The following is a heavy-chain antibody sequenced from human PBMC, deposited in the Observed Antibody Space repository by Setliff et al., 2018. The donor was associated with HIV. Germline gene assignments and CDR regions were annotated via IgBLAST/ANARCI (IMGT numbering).Heavy chain of an antibody. Sequence: SETLSLTCTVSGGSISSDGFYWSWIRQHPGKGLEWIGEIYHSGSTNYNPSLKSRVTLSVDKSNNQFSLKLTSVTAADTAVYYCAARPAAEFFEHWGQGTLVTVSS. CDR2: IYHSGST. J-gene: IGHJ4*02. CDR3: AARPAAEFFEH. V-gene: IGHV4-39*07. CDR1: GGSISSDGFY. D-gene: IGHD6-25*01.